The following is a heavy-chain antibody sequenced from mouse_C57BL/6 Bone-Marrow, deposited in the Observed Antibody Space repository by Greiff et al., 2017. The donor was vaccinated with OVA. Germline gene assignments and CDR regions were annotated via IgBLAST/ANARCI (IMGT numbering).Heavy chain of an antibody. CDR1: GYTFTSYW. CDR3: AIWVGWALPWFAY. CDR2: IHPSDSDT. Sequence: QVQLQQPGAELVKPGASVKVSCKASGYTFTSYWMHWVKQRPGQGLEWIGRIHPSDSDTNYNPKFQGKATLTVDKSSSTSYMQLSSLTSEDSAVYDGAIWVGWALPWFAYWGQGTLVTVSA. D-gene: IGHD1-1*02. V-gene: IGHV1-74*01. J-gene: IGHJ3*01.